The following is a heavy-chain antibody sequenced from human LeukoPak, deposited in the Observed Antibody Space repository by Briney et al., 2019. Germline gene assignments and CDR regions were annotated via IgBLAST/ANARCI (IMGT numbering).Heavy chain of an antibody. V-gene: IGHV3-64D*06. D-gene: IGHD2-15*01. J-gene: IGHJ6*02. CDR1: GFTFGSYA. Sequence: GGSLRLSCSASGFTFGSYAMHWVRQAPGKGLEYVSTISNNGGNTYYADSVKGKFTISRDNSKNTLYLQMSSLRAEDTAVYYCVKDIVVVVAATQSHYYYGMDVWGQGTTVTVSS. CDR3: VKDIVVVVAATQSHYYYGMDV. CDR2: ISNNGGNT.